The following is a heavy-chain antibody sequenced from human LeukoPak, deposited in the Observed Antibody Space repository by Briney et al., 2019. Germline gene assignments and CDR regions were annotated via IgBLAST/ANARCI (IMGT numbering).Heavy chain of an antibody. CDR2: IYYSGST. Sequence: SETLSLTCTVSGGSISSYYWSWIRQPPGKGLEWIGYIYYSGSTNYNPSLKSRVTISVDTSKNQFSLKLSSVTAADTAVYYCAETRSGSYFEDWGQRTLVTVSS. V-gene: IGHV4-59*01. J-gene: IGHJ4*02. CDR1: GGSISSYY. CDR3: AETRSGSYFED. D-gene: IGHD1-26*01.